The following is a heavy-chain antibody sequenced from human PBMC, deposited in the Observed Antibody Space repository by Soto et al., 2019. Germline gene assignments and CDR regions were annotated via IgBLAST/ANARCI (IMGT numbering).Heavy chain of an antibody. CDR3: ARERRIVYYYYGMDV. CDR1: GFTFSSYA. J-gene: IGHJ6*02. CDR2: ISYDGSNK. D-gene: IGHD3-16*02. Sequence: GGSLRLSCAASGFTFSSYAMHWVRQAPGKGLEWVAVISYDGSNKYYADSVKGRFTISRDNSKNTLYLQMNSLRAEDTAVYYCARERRIVYYYYGMDVWGQGTTVTVSS. V-gene: IGHV3-30-3*01.